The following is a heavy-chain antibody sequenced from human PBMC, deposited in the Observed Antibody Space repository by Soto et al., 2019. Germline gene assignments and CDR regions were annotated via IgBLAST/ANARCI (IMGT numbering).Heavy chain of an antibody. Sequence: SVKVSCKASGGTFSSYASSWVRQAPGQGLEWMGGIIPIFGTANYAQKFQGRVTITADESTSTAYMELSSLRSEDTAVYYCASGTRRSWNYYYGMDVWGQGTTVTASS. CDR1: GGTFSSYA. CDR2: IIPIFGTA. CDR3: ASGTRRSWNYYYGMDV. J-gene: IGHJ6*02. V-gene: IGHV1-69*13. D-gene: IGHD1-1*01.